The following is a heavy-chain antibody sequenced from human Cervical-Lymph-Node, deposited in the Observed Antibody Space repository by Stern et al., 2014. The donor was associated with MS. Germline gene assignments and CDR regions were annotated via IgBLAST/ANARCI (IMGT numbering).Heavy chain of an antibody. D-gene: IGHD3-22*01. CDR3: ARSFRHYYDSSGSPDALDM. Sequence: VQLVQSGAEVKKPGSSVKVSCKASGDTFINHAFTWVRQAPGQGLEWMGGIIPMYDAPKFAQKFSGRVTITADASTTTVYMELYSLRSEDTAMFYCARSFRHYYDSSGSPDALDMWGQGTMVTVSS. V-gene: IGHV1-69*01. CDR1: GDTFINHA. CDR2: IIPMYDAP. J-gene: IGHJ3*02.